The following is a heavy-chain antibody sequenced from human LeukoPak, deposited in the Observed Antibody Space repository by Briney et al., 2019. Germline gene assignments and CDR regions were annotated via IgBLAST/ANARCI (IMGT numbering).Heavy chain of an antibody. D-gene: IGHD4-17*01. Sequence: PGGSLRLSCAASGFTFSSYSMNWVRQAPGKGLEWVSSISSSSSSYIYYADSVKGRFTISRDNAKNSLYLQMNSLRAEDTAVYYCARPPTTVTSYAFDIWGQGTMVTVSS. CDR3: ARPPTTVTSYAFDI. CDR1: GFTFSSYS. J-gene: IGHJ3*02. CDR2: ISSSSSSYI. V-gene: IGHV3-21*01.